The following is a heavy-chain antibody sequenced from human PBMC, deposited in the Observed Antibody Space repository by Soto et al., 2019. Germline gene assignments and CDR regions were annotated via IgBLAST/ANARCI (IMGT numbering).Heavy chain of an antibody. CDR1: GGSVTSDEDY. D-gene: IGHD5-18*01. CDR3: ATESGSTYGYFDH. V-gene: IGHV4-30-4*01. CDR2: ISNSGST. J-gene: IGHJ4*02. Sequence: SETLSLTCTVPGGSVTSDEDYWTWIRQSPGKGLEWIGYISNSGSTGYNPSLKTRLSMSVDRSKSQFTLRLTSVTAADTAVYFCATESGSTYGYFDHWHQGTQVTVS.